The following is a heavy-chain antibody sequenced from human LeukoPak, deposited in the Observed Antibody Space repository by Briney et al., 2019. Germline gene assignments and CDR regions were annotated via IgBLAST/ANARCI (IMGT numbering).Heavy chain of an antibody. CDR3: ATLRTSGWYFDY. CDR1: GGSISNISYY. V-gene: IGHV4-39*02. CDR2: IYYSGGT. Sequence: SETLSLTCTVSGGSISNISYYWGWIRQTPGKGLEWIGSIYYSGGTNYNPSLKSRLTISVDTSKNHFSLKLSSVTAADAAVYYCATLRTSGWYFDYWGQGTLVTVSS. J-gene: IGHJ4*02. D-gene: IGHD6-19*01.